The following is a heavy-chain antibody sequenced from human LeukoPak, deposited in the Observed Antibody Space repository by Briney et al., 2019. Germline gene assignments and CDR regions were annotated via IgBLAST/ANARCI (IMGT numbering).Heavy chain of an antibody. V-gene: IGHV4-4*07. CDR2: AYTSGST. CDR3: ARGKGGLPTSYYYYGMDV. CDR1: GGSISSYY. Sequence: PETLSLTCTGSGGSISSYYWSWIRQPAGKGLEWIGRAYTSGSTNYNPSLKSRVTMSVDTSKNQFSLKLSSVTAAETAVYYCARGKGGLPTSYYYYGMDVWGQGTTVTVSS. D-gene: IGHD4-11*01. J-gene: IGHJ6*02.